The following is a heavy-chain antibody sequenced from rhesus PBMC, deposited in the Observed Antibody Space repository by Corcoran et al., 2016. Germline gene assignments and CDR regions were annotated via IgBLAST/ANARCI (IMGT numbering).Heavy chain of an antibody. CDR3: ARESGSYYLDAFDF. J-gene: IGHJ3*01. D-gene: IGHD3-16*01. V-gene: IGHV4-173*01. Sequence: QLQLQESGPGLVKPSETLSLTCAVSGGSISSNYWSWIRQPPGKGLEWIGSISGSGWSTDYNPSLKSRVTISTDTSKNQFSLKLSSVTAADTAVYYCARESGSYYLDAFDFWGQGLRVTVSS. CDR1: GGSISSNY. CDR2: ISGSGWST.